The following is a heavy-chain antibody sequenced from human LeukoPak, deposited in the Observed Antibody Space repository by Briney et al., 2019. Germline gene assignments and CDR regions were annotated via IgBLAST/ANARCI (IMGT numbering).Heavy chain of an antibody. D-gene: IGHD5-24*01. J-gene: IGHJ4*02. CDR1: GYRFSTYW. CDR2: IHSGDSNT. CDR3: ARAGDGYNSDPFDY. Sequence: GESLKISCVGSGYRFSTYWIAWARQMPGKGLEWMGIIHSGDSNTVYSPSFQGQVTISVDKSISTAYLQWSSLKASDTAMYYCARAGDGYNSDPFDYWGQGTLVTVSS. V-gene: IGHV5-51*01.